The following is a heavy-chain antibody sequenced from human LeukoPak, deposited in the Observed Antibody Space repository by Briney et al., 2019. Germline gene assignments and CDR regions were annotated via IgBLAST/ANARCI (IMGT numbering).Heavy chain of an antibody. D-gene: IGHD5-24*01. CDR2: IYYSGST. J-gene: IGHJ4*02. Sequence: SETLSLTCSVSGGSISSNSYYWGWIRQPPGKGLEWIGSIYYSGSTYYDPSLESRVTISVDTSKNQFSLRLTSVTAADTAVYYCARVGGYNPRGDYWGQGTLVTVSS. CDR1: GGSISSNSYY. CDR3: ARVGGYNPRGDY. V-gene: IGHV4-39*01.